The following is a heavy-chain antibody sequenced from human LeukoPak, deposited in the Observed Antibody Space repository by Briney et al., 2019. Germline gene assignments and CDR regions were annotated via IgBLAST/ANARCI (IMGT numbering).Heavy chain of an antibody. J-gene: IGHJ4*02. D-gene: IGHD4-17*01. V-gene: IGHV3-66*01. CDR1: GFTFSSYA. Sequence: GGSLRLSCAASGFTFSSYAMSWVRQAPGKGLEWASVIYSGGSTYYADSVKGRFTISRDNSKNTLYLQMNSLRAEDTAVYYCAREEGYGDFIDYWGQGTLVTVSS. CDR3: AREEGYGDFIDY. CDR2: IYSGGST.